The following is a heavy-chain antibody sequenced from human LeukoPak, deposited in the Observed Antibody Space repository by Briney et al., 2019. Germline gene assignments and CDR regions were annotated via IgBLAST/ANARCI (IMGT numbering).Heavy chain of an antibody. J-gene: IGHJ4*02. V-gene: IGHV1-46*01. Sequence: GASVSVSCTASGYTFTIYYMHWVRQAPGQGLEWMGIINPSGGSTSYAQKFQGRVTMTSDTSTSTVYLELSSLRLEAKAVYYCSRGSLYCSGGSCYGSHFDYWGQGTLVTVSS. CDR3: SRGSLYCSGGSCYGSHFDY. D-gene: IGHD2-15*01. CDR1: GYTFTIYY. CDR2: INPSGGST.